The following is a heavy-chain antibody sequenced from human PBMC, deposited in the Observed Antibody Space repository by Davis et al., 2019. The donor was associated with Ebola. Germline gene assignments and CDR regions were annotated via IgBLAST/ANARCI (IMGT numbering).Heavy chain of an antibody. CDR1: GGSISSYY. Sequence: SETLSLTCTVSGGSISSYYWSWIRQPPGKGLEWIGYIYYSGSTNYNPSLKSRVTISVDTSKNQFSLKLSSVTAADTAVYYCARAPNPRYCSGGSCLRFDPWGQGTLVTVSS. D-gene: IGHD2-15*01. V-gene: IGHV4-59*01. CDR3: ARAPNPRYCSGGSCLRFDP. J-gene: IGHJ5*02. CDR2: IYYSGST.